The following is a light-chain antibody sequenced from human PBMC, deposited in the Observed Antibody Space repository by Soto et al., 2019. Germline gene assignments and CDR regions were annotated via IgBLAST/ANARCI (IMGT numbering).Light chain of an antibody. J-gene: IGLJ2*01. Sequence: QSALTQPASVSGSPGQSITISCTGTSSDVGGYNYVSWYQQHPGKAPRLMIYEVSNRPSGVSDRFSGSKSGNTASLTISGLQAEEEAAYYCSSYTFSTALVVFGGGTKLTVL. CDR2: EVS. CDR3: SSYTFSTALVV. CDR1: SSDVGGYNY. V-gene: IGLV2-14*01.